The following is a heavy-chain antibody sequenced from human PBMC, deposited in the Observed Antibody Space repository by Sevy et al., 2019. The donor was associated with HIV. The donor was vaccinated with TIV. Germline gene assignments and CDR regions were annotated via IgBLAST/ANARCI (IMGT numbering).Heavy chain of an antibody. Sequence: GGSLRLSCAASGFTFSSYAMHWVRQAPGKGLEWVAVISYDGSNKYYADSVKGRFTISRDNSKNTLYLQMNSLRAEDTAVYYCAGDWGVRGVLYYYYYGMDVWGQGTTVTVSS. V-gene: IGHV3-30-3*01. CDR2: ISYDGSNK. CDR3: AGDWGVRGVLYYYYYGMDV. CDR1: GFTFSSYA. D-gene: IGHD3-10*01. J-gene: IGHJ6*02.